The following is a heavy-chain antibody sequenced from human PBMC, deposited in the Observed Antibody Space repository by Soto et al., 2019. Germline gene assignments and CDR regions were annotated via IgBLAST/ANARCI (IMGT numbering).Heavy chain of an antibody. Sequence: QVQLVESGGGVVQPGRSLRLSCAASGFTFSSYAMHWVRKAPGKGLEWVAVISYDGSNKYYADSVKGRFTISRDNSKNTLYLQMNSLRAEDTAVYYCARIDTAMVGVVDYWGQGTLFTVSS. CDR2: ISYDGSNK. V-gene: IGHV3-30-3*01. CDR1: GFTFSSYA. CDR3: ARIDTAMVGVVDY. D-gene: IGHD5-18*01. J-gene: IGHJ4*02.